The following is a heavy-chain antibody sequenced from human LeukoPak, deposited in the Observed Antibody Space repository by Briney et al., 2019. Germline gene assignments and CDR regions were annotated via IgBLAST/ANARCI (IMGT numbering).Heavy chain of an antibody. CDR3: ARQPDVLRYFDWLSQAFDI. J-gene: IGHJ3*02. V-gene: IGHV4-4*07. D-gene: IGHD3-9*01. Sequence: PSETLSLTCTVSGGSISCYYWSWIRQPAGKGLEWIGRIYTSGSTNYNPSLKSRVTMSVDTSKNQFSLKLSSVTAADTAVYYCARQPDVLRYFDWLSQAFDIWGQGTMVTVSS. CDR1: GGSISCYY. CDR2: IYTSGST.